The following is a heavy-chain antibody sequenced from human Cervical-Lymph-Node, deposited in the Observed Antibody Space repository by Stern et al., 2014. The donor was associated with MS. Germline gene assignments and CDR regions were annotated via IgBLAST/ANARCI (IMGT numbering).Heavy chain of an antibody. V-gene: IGHV4-30-2*01. D-gene: IGHD4-17*01. CDR3: ARSSVTTPNAFDI. J-gene: IGHJ3*02. Sequence: QLQLQESGSGLVQPSQTLSLTCAVSGGSISSGGYSWSWIRQPPGKGLEWIGYIYHSGSTYYNPSLKSRVTISVDRSKNQFSLKLSSVTAADTAVYYCARSSVTTPNAFDIWGQGTMVTVSS. CDR1: GGSISSGGYS. CDR2: IYHSGST.